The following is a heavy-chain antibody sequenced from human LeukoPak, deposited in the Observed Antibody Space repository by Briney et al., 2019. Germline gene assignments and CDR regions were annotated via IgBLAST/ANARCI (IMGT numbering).Heavy chain of an antibody. Sequence: GGSLRLSCAASGFTFSNYSMNWVRQAPGKGLEWVSWISSTSNTIYYADSVKGRFTISRDNAKNSLDLQVNSLRDEDTAVYYCARPSRSTGPAYWGQGTLVTVSS. CDR3: ARPSRSTGPAY. D-gene: IGHD2-2*01. J-gene: IGHJ4*02. V-gene: IGHV3-48*02. CDR1: GFTFSNYS. CDR2: ISSTSNTI.